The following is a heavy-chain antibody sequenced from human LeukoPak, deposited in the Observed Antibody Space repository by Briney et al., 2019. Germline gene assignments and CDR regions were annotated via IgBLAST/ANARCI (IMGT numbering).Heavy chain of an antibody. D-gene: IGHD6-13*01. Sequence: PGGSLRLSCTASGFTFSGYEMTWVRQAPGKGLEWMSYISVNGGAMRYADSVRGRFITSRDDAKNSLYLHMNSLRVEDTAIYYCARKTDRLGAVGRDRYFDLWGRGTLITVSS. CDR2: ISVNGGAM. J-gene: IGHJ2*01. CDR3: ARKTDRLGAVGRDRYFDL. CDR1: GFTFSGYE. V-gene: IGHV3-48*03.